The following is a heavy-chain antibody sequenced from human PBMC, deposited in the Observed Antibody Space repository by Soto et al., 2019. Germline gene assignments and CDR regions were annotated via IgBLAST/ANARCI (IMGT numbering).Heavy chain of an antibody. Sequence: QITLKESGPTLVKPTQTLTLTCTFSGFSLSTSGVGVGWIRQPPGKALEWLALIYWDDDKRYSPSLKSRLTITKXXSXNXXVLTMTNMDPVDTATYYCAHRLRYCSGTCSYYFDYWGQGTLVTVSS. CDR1: GFSLSTSGVG. V-gene: IGHV2-5*02. CDR3: AHRLRYCSGTCSYYFDY. D-gene: IGHD2-2*01. J-gene: IGHJ4*02. CDR2: IYWDDDK.